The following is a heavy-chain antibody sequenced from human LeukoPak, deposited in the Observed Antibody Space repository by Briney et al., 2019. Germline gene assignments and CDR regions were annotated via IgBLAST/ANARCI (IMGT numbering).Heavy chain of an antibody. CDR3: AKAYDDYGHYFDY. V-gene: IGHV3-30*18. CDR1: GFTFSSYG. J-gene: IGHJ4*02. Sequence: GGSLRLSCAASGFTFSSYGMHWVRQAPGKGLEWVAVISYDGSNKYYADSVKGRFTISRDNSKNTLYLQMNSLRAEDTAVYYCAKAYDDYGHYFDYWGQGTLVTVS. D-gene: IGHD4-17*01. CDR2: ISYDGSNK.